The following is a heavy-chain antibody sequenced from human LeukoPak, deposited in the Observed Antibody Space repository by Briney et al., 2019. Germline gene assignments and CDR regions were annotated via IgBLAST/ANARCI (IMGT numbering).Heavy chain of an antibody. CDR2: IWYDGSNQ. CDR3: VRERSSGGDPYYFDY. CDR1: GFTFSSNG. J-gene: IGHJ4*02. Sequence: PGGSLRLSCAASGFTFSSNGMHWVRQAPGKGLEWVAVIWYDGSNQYYADSVKGRFTISRDNSKNTLSLQMNSLRADDTAVYYCVRERSSGGDPYYFDYWGQGNLVTVSS. V-gene: IGHV3-33*01. D-gene: IGHD2-21*02.